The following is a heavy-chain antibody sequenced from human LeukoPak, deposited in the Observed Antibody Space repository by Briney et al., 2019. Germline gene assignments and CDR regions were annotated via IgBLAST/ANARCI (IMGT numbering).Heavy chain of an antibody. D-gene: IGHD3-10*01. CDR1: GGSMSSYY. CDR3: ARDYYYVDN. Sequence: SETLSLTCTVSGGSMSSYYCSWIRQPPGKGLEFIGYIHYSGSTNYNPSLKSRVSISLDTSKNHFSLKLSSVTAADTAVYYCARDYYYVDNWGQGTLVTVSS. CDR2: IHYSGST. J-gene: IGHJ4*02. V-gene: IGHV4-59*08.